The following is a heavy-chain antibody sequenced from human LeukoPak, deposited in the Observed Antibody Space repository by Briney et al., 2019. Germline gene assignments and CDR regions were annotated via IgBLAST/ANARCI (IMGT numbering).Heavy chain of an antibody. D-gene: IGHD3-10*01. CDR1: GGSISSYY. V-gene: IGHV4-59*01. CDR2: IYYSGST. J-gene: IGHJ3*02. Sequence: SETLSLTCTVSGGSISSYYWSWIRQPPGKGPEWIGYIYYSGSTNYNPSLKSRVTISVDTSKNQFSLKLSSVTAADTAVYYCAREVTYGSGSYYNNDAFDIWGQGTMVTVSS. CDR3: AREVTYGSGSYYNNDAFDI.